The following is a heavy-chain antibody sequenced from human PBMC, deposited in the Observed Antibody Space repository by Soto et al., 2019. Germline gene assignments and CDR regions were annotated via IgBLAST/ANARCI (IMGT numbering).Heavy chain of an antibody. CDR1: GFTFGSYP. Sequence: GGSLRLSCAASGFTFGSYPMTWVRQAPGKGLEWVSSISSGSDTIFYADSVKGRFTISRDNSRSTLYLQMNRLRAEDMAIYYCARILYSSQRDGVDAWGQGTTVTVSS. V-gene: IGHV3-23*01. CDR2: ISSGSDTI. D-gene: IGHD2-8*01. CDR3: ARILYSSQRDGVDA. J-gene: IGHJ6*02.